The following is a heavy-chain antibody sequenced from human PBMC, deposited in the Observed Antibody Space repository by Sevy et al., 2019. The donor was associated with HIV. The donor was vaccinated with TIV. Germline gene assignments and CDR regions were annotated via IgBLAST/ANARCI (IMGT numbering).Heavy chain of an antibody. D-gene: IGHD1-26*01. Sequence: GGSRRLSCAASGFTFSSFGMHWVRQAPGKGLEWVAVIWYEGSTTYYADSVRGRFTISRDSSNNTLYPQMNSLRADDTAVYYCAATATHLDYWGQGTLVTVSS. V-gene: IGHV3-33*01. CDR1: GFTFSSFG. CDR3: AATATHLDY. CDR2: IWYEGSTT. J-gene: IGHJ4*02.